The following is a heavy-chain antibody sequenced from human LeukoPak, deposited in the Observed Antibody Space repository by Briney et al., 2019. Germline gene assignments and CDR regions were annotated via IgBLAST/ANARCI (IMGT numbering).Heavy chain of an antibody. Sequence: PSETLSLTCTVSGGSISRYYWSWIRQPPGKGLEWIGYIYYSGSTNYNPSLKSRVTISVDTSKNQFSLKLSSVTAADTAVYYCARVLRGYCSSTSCSIWFDPRGQGTLVTVSS. CDR2: IYYSGST. V-gene: IGHV4-59*01. CDR1: GGSISRYY. D-gene: IGHD2-2*01. J-gene: IGHJ5*02. CDR3: ARVLRGYCSSTSCSIWFDP.